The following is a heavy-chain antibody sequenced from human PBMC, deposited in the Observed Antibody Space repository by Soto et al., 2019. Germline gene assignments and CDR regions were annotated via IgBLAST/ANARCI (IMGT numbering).Heavy chain of an antibody. V-gene: IGHV1-8*01. CDR3: VSWLGYCSGGSCYDVFAS. CDR2: MNPNSGNT. Sequence: ASVKVSCKASGYTFTRYDINWVRQATGQGLEWMGWMNPNSGNTGYAQKFQGRVTMTRNTSISTAYMELSSLRSEDTAVYYCVSWLGYCSGGSCYDVFASWGQGTMVTVSS. D-gene: IGHD2-15*01. CDR1: GYTFTRYD. J-gene: IGHJ3*01.